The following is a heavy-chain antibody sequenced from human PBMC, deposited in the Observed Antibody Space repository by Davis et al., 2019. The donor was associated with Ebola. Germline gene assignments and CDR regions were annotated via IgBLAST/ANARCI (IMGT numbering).Heavy chain of an antibody. CDR1: GFTFSAYS. V-gene: IGHV3-48*01. J-gene: IGHJ6*02. CDR3: ARVGSGEFFYYYGMDV. Sequence: PGGSLRLSCAASGFTFSAYSMNWIRQAPGKGLEWLSYISSIDSTIYYADSVKGRFTISRDNAKNSLYLQMNILRAEDTAVYYCARVGSGEFFYYYGMDVWGQGTTVTVSS. CDR2: ISSIDSTI. D-gene: IGHD3-10*01.